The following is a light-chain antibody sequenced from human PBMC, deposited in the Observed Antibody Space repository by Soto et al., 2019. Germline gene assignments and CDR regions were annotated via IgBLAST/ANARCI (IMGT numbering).Light chain of an antibody. J-gene: IGKJ1*01. CDR1: QSVSSSC. Sequence: EIVLTQSPGTLSLSPGERATLSCRSSQSVSSSCLAWYQQKPGQAPRLLIYGASSRATGIPARFSGSGSGTEFTLTISTLQSEDFAVYFCQQYDNWPPWTFGQGTKVDIK. CDR2: GAS. V-gene: IGKV3-20*01. CDR3: QQYDNWPPWT.